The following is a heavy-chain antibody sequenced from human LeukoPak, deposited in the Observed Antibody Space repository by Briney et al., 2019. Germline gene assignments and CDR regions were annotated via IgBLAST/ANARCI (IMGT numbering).Heavy chain of an antibody. D-gene: IGHD6-19*01. CDR3: ARDSVAVAGRGFGWFDP. CDR1: GYTFTSYY. V-gene: IGHV1-46*01. J-gene: IGHJ5*02. CDR2: INPSGGST. Sequence: GASVKVSCKASGYTFTSYYMHWVRQAPGQGLEWMGIINPSGGSTSYAQKFQGRVTMTRDTSTSTVYMELSSLRSEDTAVYYCARDSVAVAGRGFGWFDPWGQGTLVTVSS.